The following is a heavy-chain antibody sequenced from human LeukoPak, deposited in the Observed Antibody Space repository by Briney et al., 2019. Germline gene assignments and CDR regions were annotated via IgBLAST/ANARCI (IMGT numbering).Heavy chain of an antibody. J-gene: IGHJ6*03. Sequence: SQTLSLTCTVSGGSFSSGDYYWSWIRQPPGKGLEWIGNIHYSGSTYYNPSLKSRVTISVDTSKNQFSLKLSSVTAADTAVYYCAREYSSSSGKYYYYMDVWGKGTTVTVSS. CDR1: GGSFSSGDYY. CDR3: AREYSSSSGKYYYYMDV. V-gene: IGHV4-30-4*08. D-gene: IGHD6-6*01. CDR2: IHYSGST.